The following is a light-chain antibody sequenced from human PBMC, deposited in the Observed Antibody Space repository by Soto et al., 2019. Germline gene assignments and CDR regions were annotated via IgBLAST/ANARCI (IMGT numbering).Light chain of an antibody. CDR1: ESVSTK. CDR3: QQYSSWPPLT. CDR2: GAS. Sequence: EIVMTQSPGSLSVFPGETVTLSCRASESVSTKVAWYQQRPGQAPRLLIYGASTRAAGVPARFSGSGSGTDFTLTISGLRSEDFADYYCQQYSSWPPLTFGGGTKMDIK. V-gene: IGKV3-15*01. J-gene: IGKJ4*01.